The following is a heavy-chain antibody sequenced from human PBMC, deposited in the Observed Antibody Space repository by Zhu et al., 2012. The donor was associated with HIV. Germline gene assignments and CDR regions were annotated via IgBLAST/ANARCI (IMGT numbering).Heavy chain of an antibody. Sequence: QVQLQESGPGLVKPSETLSLTCTVSDGSIRSHYWSWIRQPPGKGLEWIGDIYHSGSTNYNPSLKSRVTISVDTSKNQFSLKVRSVTAADTAVYYCARSRQRWLQHYHYGMDVWGQGDHGHRLL. CDR1: DGSIRSHY. D-gene: IGHD5-24*01. CDR3: ARSRQRWLQHYHYGMDV. CDR2: IYHSGST. J-gene: IGHJ6*02. V-gene: IGHV4-59*11.